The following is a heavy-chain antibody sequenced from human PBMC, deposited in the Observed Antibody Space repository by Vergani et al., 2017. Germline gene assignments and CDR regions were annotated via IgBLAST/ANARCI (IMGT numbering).Heavy chain of an antibody. CDR1: GGSFSGYY. CDR2: INHSGNS. D-gene: IGHD2-21*02. J-gene: IGHJ2*01. V-gene: IGHV4-34*01. Sequence: QVQLQQWGAGLLKPSETLSLTCVVYGGSFSGYYWSWIRQPPGKGLEWIGEINHSGNSNYNPSLKSRVTISVDTSKNQFSLKLSSVTAADTAVYYCARVGHLVAVTGEGPSLDLWGRGTLVTVSS. CDR3: ARVGHLVAVTGEGPSLDL.